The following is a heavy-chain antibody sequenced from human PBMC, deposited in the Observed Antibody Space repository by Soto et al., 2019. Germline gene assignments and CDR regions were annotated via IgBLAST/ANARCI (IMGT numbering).Heavy chain of an antibody. D-gene: IGHD4-17*01. CDR1: GFTFSTYA. CDR3: AHTPGHGVFDAYDI. CDR2: ISNSGVST. Sequence: GGSLRLSCAASGFTFSTYAMSWVRQASGKGLEWVSAISNSGVSTYYTDSVKGRFTISRDNSINRLYMQMKSLRTEDTAVYYCAHTPGHGVFDAYDIWGQGKMLTVSS. J-gene: IGHJ3*02. V-gene: IGHV3-23*01.